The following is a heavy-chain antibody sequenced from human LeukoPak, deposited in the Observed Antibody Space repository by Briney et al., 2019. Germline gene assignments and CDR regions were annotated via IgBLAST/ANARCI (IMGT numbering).Heavy chain of an antibody. CDR3: ARQKYRSYDAFEI. Sequence: SETLSLTCTVSGGSISSYYWSWIRQPPGKGLEWIGYIYYSGSTNYNPSLKSRVTISVDTSKNQFSLKLSSVTAADTAVYYCARQKYRSYDAFEIWGQGTMVTVSS. CDR2: IYYSGST. D-gene: IGHD1-1*01. J-gene: IGHJ3*02. V-gene: IGHV4-59*01. CDR1: GGSISSYY.